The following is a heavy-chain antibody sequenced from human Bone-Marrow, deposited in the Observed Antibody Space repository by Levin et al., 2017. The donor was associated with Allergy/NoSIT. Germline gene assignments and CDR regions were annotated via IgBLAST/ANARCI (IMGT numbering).Heavy chain of an antibody. Sequence: SETLSLTCTVSGGSISGGGYYWNWIRQHPGKGLEWIGYFYSSGSTYYSPSLKSRVTISVDTSKKQFSLKLSSVTAADTAVYDCARGTRTIFGVIYFDYWGQGTLVTVSS. V-gene: IGHV4-31*03. CDR1: GGSISGGGYY. CDR3: ARGTRTIFGVIYFDY. CDR2: FYSSGST. D-gene: IGHD3-3*01. J-gene: IGHJ4*02.